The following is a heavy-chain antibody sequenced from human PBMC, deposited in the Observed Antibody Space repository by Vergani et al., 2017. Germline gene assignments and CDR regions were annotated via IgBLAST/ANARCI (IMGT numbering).Heavy chain of an antibody. Sequence: QVQLVESGGGVVQPGRSLRLSCAASGFTFSSYAMHWVRQAPGKGLEWVAVISYDGSNKYYADSVKGRFTISRDNSKNTLYLQMNSLRAEDTAVYYCARVPWYSGSYYVPFDYWGQGTLVTVSS. CDR2: ISYDGSNK. J-gene: IGHJ4*02. CDR1: GFTFSSYA. CDR3: ARVPWYSGSYYVPFDY. D-gene: IGHD1-26*01. V-gene: IGHV3-30-3*01.